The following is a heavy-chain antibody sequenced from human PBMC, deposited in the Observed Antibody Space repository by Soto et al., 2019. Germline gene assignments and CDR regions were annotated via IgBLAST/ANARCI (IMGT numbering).Heavy chain of an antibody. CDR2: IFSNDEK. CDR1: GFSLSNGRMG. CDR3: ARIGVTTVTNYGTYYYYGMDV. J-gene: IGHJ6*02. V-gene: IGHV2-26*01. Sequence: QVTLKESGPVVVKPTETLTLTCTVSGFSLSNGRMGVSWIRQPPGKALEWLAHIFSNDEKSYSTSLKSRVTISKDTSKSQVVLTMTNMDPVDTATYYCARIGVTTVTNYGTYYYYGMDVWGQGTTVTVSS. D-gene: IGHD4-17*01.